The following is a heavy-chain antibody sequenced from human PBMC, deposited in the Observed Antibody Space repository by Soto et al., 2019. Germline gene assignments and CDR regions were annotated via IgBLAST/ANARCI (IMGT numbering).Heavy chain of an antibody. J-gene: IGHJ4*02. CDR1: GFTFSHYG. D-gene: IGHD4-17*01. CDR2: ISFDGSNK. CDR3: AKDRSVTTIGGYFDH. Sequence: QVQLVESGGGVVQPGRSLKLSCAASGFTFSHYGIHWVRQAPGKGLEWVAAISFDGSNKYYADSVKGQFTISRDHSKNTVYLRMNSLRPEDTAVYYCAKDRSVTTIGGYFDHWGQGTLVTVSS. V-gene: IGHV3-30*18.